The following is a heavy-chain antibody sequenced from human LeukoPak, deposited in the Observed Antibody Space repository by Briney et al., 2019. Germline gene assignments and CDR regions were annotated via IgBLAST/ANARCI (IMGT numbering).Heavy chain of an antibody. CDR1: GGSISSYY. D-gene: IGHD6-19*01. Sequence: SETLSLTCTVSGGSISSYYWSWIRQPPGKGLEWIGYIYYSGSTNYNPSLKSRVTISVDTSENQFSLKLSSVTAADTAVYYCATGQWLVKGSAFDIWGQGTMVTVSS. CDR3: ATGQWLVKGSAFDI. CDR2: IYYSGST. J-gene: IGHJ3*02. V-gene: IGHV4-59*01.